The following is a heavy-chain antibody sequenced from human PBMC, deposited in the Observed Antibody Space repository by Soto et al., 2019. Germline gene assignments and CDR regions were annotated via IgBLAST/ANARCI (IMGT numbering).Heavy chain of an antibody. D-gene: IGHD5-12*01. CDR2: IYYSGST. V-gene: IGHV4-30-4*01. Sequence: ASETLSLTCTVSGGSISSGDYYWSWIRQPPGKGLEWIGYIYYSGSTYYNPSLKSRVTISVDTSKNQFSLKLSSVTAADTAVYYCGGTKYYYYYYGMDVWGQGTTVTVSS. CDR3: GGTKYYYYYYGMDV. J-gene: IGHJ6*02. CDR1: GGSISSGDYY.